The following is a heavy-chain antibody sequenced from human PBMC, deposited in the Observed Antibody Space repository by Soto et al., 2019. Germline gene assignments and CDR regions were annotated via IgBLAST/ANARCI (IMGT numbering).Heavy chain of an antibody. CDR3: ARAWYRESSSWYDY. CDR1: GYTFTGYY. J-gene: IGHJ4*02. CDR2: INPNSGGT. D-gene: IGHD6-13*01. V-gene: IGHV1-2*04. Sequence: GESLKISCKASGYTFTGYYMHWVRQAPGQGLEWMGWINPNSGGTNYAQKFQGWVTMTRDTSISTAYMELSRLRSDDTAVYYCARAWYRESSSWYDYWGQGTLVTVSS.